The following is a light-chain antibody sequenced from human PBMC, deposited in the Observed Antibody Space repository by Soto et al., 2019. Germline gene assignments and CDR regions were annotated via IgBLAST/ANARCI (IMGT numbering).Light chain of an antibody. CDR2: EGS. Sequence: QAVVTQPASVSGSPGQSITISCTGTSSDVGSYNLVSWYQQHPGKAPKLMIYEGSKRPSGVSNRFSGSKSGNTASLTISGLQAEDEADYYCCSYAGSREVVFGGGTK. CDR3: CSYAGSREVV. J-gene: IGLJ2*01. V-gene: IGLV2-23*01. CDR1: SSDVGSYNL.